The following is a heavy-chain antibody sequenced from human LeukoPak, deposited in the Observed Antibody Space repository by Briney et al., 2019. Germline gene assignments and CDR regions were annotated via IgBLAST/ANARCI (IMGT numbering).Heavy chain of an antibody. D-gene: IGHD3-22*01. Sequence: PSETLSLTCTVSGGSIHSYYWSWIRQPPGKGLEWIGYIYYSGSTNYNPSLKSRVTISVDTSKKQFSLRLSSATAADTAVYYCARLHYYDSSGYPHYFDYWGQGTLVTVSS. CDR1: GGSIHSYY. CDR3: ARLHYYDSSGYPHYFDY. CDR2: IYYSGST. V-gene: IGHV4-59*01. J-gene: IGHJ4*02.